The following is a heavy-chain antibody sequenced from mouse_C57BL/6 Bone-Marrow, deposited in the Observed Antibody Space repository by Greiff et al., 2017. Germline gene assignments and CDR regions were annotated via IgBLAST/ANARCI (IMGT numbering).Heavy chain of an antibody. CDR3: ARGGFITTVVAYYFDY. CDR1: GYTFTSYW. Sequence: VQLQQPGAELVKPGASVKLSCKASGYTFTSYWMHWVKPRPGQGLEWIGMIHPNSGSTNYNEKFKSKATLTVDKSSSTAYMQLSSLTSEDSAVYYCARGGFITTVVAYYFDYWGQGTTLTVSS. D-gene: IGHD1-1*01. CDR2: IHPNSGST. V-gene: IGHV1-64*01. J-gene: IGHJ2*01.